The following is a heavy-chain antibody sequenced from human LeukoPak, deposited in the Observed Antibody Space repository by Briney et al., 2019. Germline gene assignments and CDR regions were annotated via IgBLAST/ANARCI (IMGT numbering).Heavy chain of an antibody. CDR2: ISYDGSNK. V-gene: IGHV3-30*18. J-gene: IGHJ4*02. D-gene: IGHD6-19*01. CDR1: GFSFSRYG. Sequence: GGSLRLSCAASGFSFSRYGTHWVRQAPGKGLEWVAVISYDGSNKDYVDSVKGRFTISRDNSKNTLYLQMNSLRAEDTAVYYCAKDHHSSGWFYFDYWGQGTLVTVSS. CDR3: AKDHHSSGWFYFDY.